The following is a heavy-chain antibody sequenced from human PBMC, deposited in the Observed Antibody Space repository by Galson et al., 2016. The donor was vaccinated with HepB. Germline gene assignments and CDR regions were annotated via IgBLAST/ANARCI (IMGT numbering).Heavy chain of an antibody. D-gene: IGHD3-10*01. CDR3: ARGIIGSPGIDY. V-gene: IGHV3-7*03. Sequence: SLRLSCAASGFTFKNYWINWVRQAPGKGLEWVANVNQDGSQRSYVDSVQGRFTISKDNAKNSLSLQMNSLGADDTAMYYCARGIIGSPGIDYWGQGTLVTVSS. CDR2: VNQDGSQR. CDR1: GFTFKNYW. J-gene: IGHJ4*02.